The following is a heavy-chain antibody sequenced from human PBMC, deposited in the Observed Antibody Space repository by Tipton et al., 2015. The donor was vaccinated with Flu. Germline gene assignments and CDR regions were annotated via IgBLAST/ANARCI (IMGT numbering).Heavy chain of an antibody. J-gene: IGHJ5*02. D-gene: IGHD6-19*01. CDR3: ARDYSSYWSYNWFDP. Sequence: LRLSCTVSGGSISSGRYYWSWIRQPAGKGLEWIGLINTTGSTNYNTSLKSRLTISADTAKNQFFLRLTSVTAADSAVYYCARDYSSYWSYNWFDPWGQGTLVTVSS. CDR1: GGSISSGRYY. CDR2: INTTGST. V-gene: IGHV4-61*02.